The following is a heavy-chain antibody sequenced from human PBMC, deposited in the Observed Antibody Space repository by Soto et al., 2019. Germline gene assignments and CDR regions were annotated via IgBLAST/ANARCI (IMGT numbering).Heavy chain of an antibody. CDR3: ARAHSSSWYGDAFDI. CDR2: IYYSGST. CDR1: GGSISSGGYH. J-gene: IGHJ3*02. Sequence: SETLSLTCIVSGGSISSGGYHWSWIRQHPGKGLEWIENIYYSGSTYYNPSLKSRVTISVDTSKNQFSLKLNSVTAADTAVYYCARAHSSSWYGDAFDIWGQGTMVTVSS. V-gene: IGHV4-31*03. D-gene: IGHD6-13*01.